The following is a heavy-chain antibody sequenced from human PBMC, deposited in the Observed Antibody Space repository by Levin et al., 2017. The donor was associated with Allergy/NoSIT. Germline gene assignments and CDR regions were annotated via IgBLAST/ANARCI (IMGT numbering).Heavy chain of an antibody. J-gene: IGHJ4*02. CDR2: INNDGGSA. Sequence: GGSLRLSCAASGFTFSNYWMHWVRQVPRKGLVWVARINNDGGSAYYADFVKGRFTISRDNAKNSLYLHMNSLRAEDTAVYYCARQLGNFWSGYNYFDYWGQGTLVTVSS. CDR1: GFTFSNYW. CDR3: ARQLGNFWSGYNYFDY. V-gene: IGHV3-74*01. D-gene: IGHD3-3*01.